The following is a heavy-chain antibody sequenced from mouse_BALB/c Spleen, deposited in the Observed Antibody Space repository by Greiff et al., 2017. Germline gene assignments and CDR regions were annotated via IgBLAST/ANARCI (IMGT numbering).Heavy chain of an antibody. CDR3: ARQRDYDAY. Sequence: EVKLVESGGGLVKPGGSLKLSCAASGFTFSSYAMSWVRQTPEKRLEWVATISSGGSYTYYPDSVKGRFTISRDNAKNTLYLQMSSLRSEDTAMYYCARQRDYDAYWGQGTLVTVSA. CDR1: GFTFSSYA. CDR2: ISSGGSYT. V-gene: IGHV5-9-3*01. J-gene: IGHJ3*01. D-gene: IGHD2-4*01.